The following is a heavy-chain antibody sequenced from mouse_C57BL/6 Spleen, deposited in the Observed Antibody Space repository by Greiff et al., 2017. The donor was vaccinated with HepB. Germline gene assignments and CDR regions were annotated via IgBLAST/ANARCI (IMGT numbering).Heavy chain of an antibody. J-gene: IGHJ4*01. CDR1: GYAFSSYW. Sequence: VMLVESGAELVKPGASVKISCKASGYAFSSYWMNWVKQRPGKGLEWIGQIYPEDGDTNYNGKFKGKATLTADKSSSTAYMQLSSLTSEDSAVYFCARSKDSLAMDYWGQGTSVTVSS. V-gene: IGHV1-80*01. CDR3: ARSKDSLAMDY. CDR2: IYPEDGDT.